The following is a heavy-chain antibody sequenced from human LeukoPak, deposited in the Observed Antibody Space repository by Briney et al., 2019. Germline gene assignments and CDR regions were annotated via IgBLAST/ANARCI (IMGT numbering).Heavy chain of an antibody. Sequence: GASLRLSCAASGFTFTSYAMSWVRQAPGKGLEWVSVISGSGGSTYYADSVKGRFTISRDNSKNTLYLQMNSLRAEDTAVYYCARVTGLRYFENWGQGTLVTVSS. CDR1: GFTFTSYA. CDR3: ARVTGLRYFEN. D-gene: IGHD3-9*01. CDR2: ISGSGGST. J-gene: IGHJ4*02. V-gene: IGHV3-23*01.